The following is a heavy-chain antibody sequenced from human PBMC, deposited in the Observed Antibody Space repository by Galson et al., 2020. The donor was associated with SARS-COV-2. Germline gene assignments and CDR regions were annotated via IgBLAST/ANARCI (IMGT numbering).Heavy chain of an antibody. J-gene: IGHJ4*02. CDR1: GFTFNHYI. V-gene: IGHV3-30*04. D-gene: IGHD4-4*01. Sequence: QAGGSLRLSCAASGFTFNHYIIHWVRQAPGKGLEWVAVISYDGSNKYYADSVKGRFTISRDNSKNTLYLQMNSLRAEDTTVYYCARETPSTRDSYFDYWGQGTLVTVSS. CDR3: ARETPSTRDSYFDY. CDR2: ISYDGSNK.